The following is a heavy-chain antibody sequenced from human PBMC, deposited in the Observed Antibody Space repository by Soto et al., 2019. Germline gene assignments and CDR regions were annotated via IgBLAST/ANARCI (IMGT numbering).Heavy chain of an antibody. CDR1: GFTFSNYA. V-gene: IGHV3-74*01. D-gene: IGHD5-18*01. CDR3: ARGARSGGYGSDN. Sequence: PGGSLRLSCTASGFTFSNYAMHFSNYAMHWVRQAPGKGLVWVAGIDPDVRSKNYADSVKGRFTISRDNGKNTLNLQMNSLRVEDAAIYYCARGARSGGYGSDNWGQGTLVTVSS. CDR2: IDPDVRSK. J-gene: IGHJ4*02.